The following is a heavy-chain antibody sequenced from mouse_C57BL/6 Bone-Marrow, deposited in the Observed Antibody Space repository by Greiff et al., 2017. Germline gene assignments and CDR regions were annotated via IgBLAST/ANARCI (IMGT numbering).Heavy chain of an antibody. CDR1: GFTFSSYA. J-gene: IGHJ4*01. D-gene: IGHD2-3*01. CDR3: ARAGYWDAMDY. CDR2: ISDGGSYT. V-gene: IGHV5-4*03. Sequence: EVKVEESGGGLVKPGGSLKLSCAASGFTFSSYAMSWVRQTPEKRLEWVATISDGGSYTYYPDNVKGRFTISRDNAKNNLYLHMSHLKSEDTAMYYCARAGYWDAMDYWGQGTSVTVSS.